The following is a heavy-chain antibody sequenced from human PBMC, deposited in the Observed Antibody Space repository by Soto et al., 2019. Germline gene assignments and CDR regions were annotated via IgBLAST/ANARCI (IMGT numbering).Heavy chain of an antibody. CDR3: ATDGVYYDILTGYYKPDPFDY. Sequence: EVQLLESGGGLVQPGGSLRLSCAASGFTFSSYAMSWVRQAPGKGLEWVSAISGSGGSTYYADSVKGRFTISRDNSKNTLYLQMNSLRDEDTAVYYCATDGVYYDILTGYYKPDPFDYWGQGTLVTVSS. D-gene: IGHD3-9*01. CDR1: GFTFSSYA. J-gene: IGHJ4*02. V-gene: IGHV3-23*01. CDR2: ISGSGGST.